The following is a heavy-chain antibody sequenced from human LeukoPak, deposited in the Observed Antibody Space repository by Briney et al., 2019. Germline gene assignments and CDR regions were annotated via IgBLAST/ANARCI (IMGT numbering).Heavy chain of an antibody. CDR3: ATRLSYSGSYRGSRFDP. D-gene: IGHD1-26*01. CDR2: FDPEDGET. V-gene: IGHV1-24*01. Sequence: ASVKVSCKVSGYTLTELSMHWVRQAPGKGLEWMGGFDPEDGETIYAQKFQGRVTMTEDTSTDTAYMELSSLRSEDTAVYYCATRLSYSGSYRGSRFDPWGQGTLVTVSS. CDR1: GYTLTELS. J-gene: IGHJ5*02.